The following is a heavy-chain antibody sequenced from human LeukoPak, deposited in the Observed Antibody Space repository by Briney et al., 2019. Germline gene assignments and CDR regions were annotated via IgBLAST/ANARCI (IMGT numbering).Heavy chain of an antibody. CDR1: GFTFSSYE. V-gene: IGHV3-48*03. CDR3: ARDPHWIQLWSPYYYYGMDV. CDR2: ISSSGSTI. J-gene: IGHJ6*02. D-gene: IGHD5-18*01. Sequence: SGGSLRLSCAASGFTFSSYEVNWVRQAPGKGLEWVSYISSSGSTIYYADSVKGRFTISRDNAKNSLYLQMNSLRAEDTAVYYCARDPHWIQLWSPYYYYGMDVWGQGTTVTVSS.